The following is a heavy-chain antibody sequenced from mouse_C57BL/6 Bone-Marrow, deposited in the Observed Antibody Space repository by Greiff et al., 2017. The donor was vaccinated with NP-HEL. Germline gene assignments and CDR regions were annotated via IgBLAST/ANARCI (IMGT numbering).Heavy chain of an antibody. CDR1: GYTFTSYW. CDR2: INPSSGYT. Sequence: VQGVESGAELAKPGASVKLSCKASGYTFTSYWMHWVKQRPGQGLEWIGYINPSSGYTKYNQKFKDKATLTADKSSSTAYMQLSSLTYEDSAVYYCAIIYYDYPAWFAYWGQGTLVTVSA. V-gene: IGHV1-7*01. CDR3: AIIYYDYPAWFAY. D-gene: IGHD2-4*01. J-gene: IGHJ3*01.